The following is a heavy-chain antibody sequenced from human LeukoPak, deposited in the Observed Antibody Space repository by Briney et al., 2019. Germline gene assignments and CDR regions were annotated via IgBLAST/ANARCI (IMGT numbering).Heavy chain of an antibody. V-gene: IGHV1-18*01. CDR1: GYTFVSYG. J-gene: IGHJ4*02. CDR3: ARVPTVFGADPEQNHFDL. Sequence: ASVKLSCKASGYTFVSYGITWVRQAPGQGLEWMGSISGYNGNRKFAQNFLGRVSMTTDSSTSTAYMELGSLRYDDTAVYYCARVPTVFGADPEQNHFDLWGQRTLVIVSS. D-gene: IGHD3-3*01. CDR2: ISGYNGNR.